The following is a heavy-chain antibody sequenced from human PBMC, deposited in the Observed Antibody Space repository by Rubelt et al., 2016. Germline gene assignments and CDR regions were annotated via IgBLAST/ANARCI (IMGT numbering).Heavy chain of an antibody. CDR3: ARGKTVAEY. Sequence: QVQLRESGPGLVKPSETLSLTCTVSVGSLSRYYWNWLRLPPGKGLEWIGYSQNGGNNRYSYYLRSRASIYIDTSENQFSLKWSSVTAADSGVYYCARGKTVAEYWGQGTLITVSS. D-gene: IGHD6-19*01. CDR1: VGSLSRYY. J-gene: IGHJ4*02. V-gene: IGHV4-59*01. CDR2: SQNGGNN.